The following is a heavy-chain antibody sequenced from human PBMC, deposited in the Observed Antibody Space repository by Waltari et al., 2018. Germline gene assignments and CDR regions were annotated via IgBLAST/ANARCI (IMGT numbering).Heavy chain of an antibody. Sequence: EVQLVQSGAEVKKPGATVKISCKVSGYTFTDYYMHWVQQAPGKGLEWMGLVDPEDGETIYAEKFQGRVTITADTSTDTAYMELSSLRSEDTAVYYCATGLGITIFGVARYYYYGMDVWGQGTTVTVSS. CDR3: ATGLGITIFGVARYYYYGMDV. J-gene: IGHJ6*02. CDR2: VDPEDGET. D-gene: IGHD3-3*01. V-gene: IGHV1-69-2*01. CDR1: GYTFTDYY.